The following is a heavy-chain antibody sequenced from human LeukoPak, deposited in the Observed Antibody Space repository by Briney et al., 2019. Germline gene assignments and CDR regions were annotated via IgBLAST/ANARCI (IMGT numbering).Heavy chain of an antibody. J-gene: IGHJ6*03. CDR2: INPNSGGT. CDR1: GYTFTGHY. Sequence: GASVKVSCKASGYTFTGHYMHWVRRAPGQGLEWMGWINPNSGGTYYPQKFQGRVTMTRDTSISTAYMEMSRLRSDDTAVYYCASGLITASPPFSHYQYYMDVWGKGTTVTVSS. CDR3: ASGLITASPPFSHYQYYMDV. D-gene: IGHD1-20*01. V-gene: IGHV1-2*02.